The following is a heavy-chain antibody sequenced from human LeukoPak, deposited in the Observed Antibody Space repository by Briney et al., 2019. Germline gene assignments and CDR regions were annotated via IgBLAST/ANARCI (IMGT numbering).Heavy chain of an antibody. D-gene: IGHD2-2*01. Sequence: GASVKVSCKASGYTFTSYGISWVRQAPGQGLEWVGWISAYNVNANFAQKLQGRVTMTTDTSTNTAYMELRSLRSDDTAVYYCASWAGYCSSNNCYATSLDYWGQGTLVTVSA. CDR1: GYTFTSYG. J-gene: IGHJ4*02. V-gene: IGHV1-18*01. CDR2: ISAYNVNA. CDR3: ASWAGYCSSNNCYATSLDY.